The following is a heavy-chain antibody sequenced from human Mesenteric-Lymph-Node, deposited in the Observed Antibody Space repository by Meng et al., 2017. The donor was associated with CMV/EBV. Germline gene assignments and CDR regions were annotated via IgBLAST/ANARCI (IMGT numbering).Heavy chain of an antibody. J-gene: IGHJ4*02. D-gene: IGHD3-16*01. CDR3: TPQYDYVETY. CDR1: GFTFSSYA. Sequence: GESLKISCAASGFTFSSYAMHWVRQAPGKGLEWVAVISYDGSNKYYADSVKGRFTISRDNSKNTLYLQMNSLKTEDTAVYYCTPQYDYVETYWGQGTLVTVSS. CDR2: ISYDGSNK. V-gene: IGHV3-30-3*01.